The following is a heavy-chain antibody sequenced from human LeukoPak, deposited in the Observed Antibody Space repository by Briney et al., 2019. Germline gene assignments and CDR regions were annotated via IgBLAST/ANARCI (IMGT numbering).Heavy chain of an antibody. CDR2: TSSGSDSA. CDR3: AREYGDYDPYYYGLDV. CDR1: GSTFSTFS. J-gene: IGHJ6*02. Sequence: GGSLRLSCVASGSTFSTFSMNWVRQAPGKGLEWVSSTSSGSDSAYYADSVKGRFTISRDDAKDSLFLQMNSLRADDTAVYYCAREYGDYDPYYYGLDVWGQGTTVTVSS. V-gene: IGHV3-21*01. D-gene: IGHD4-17*01.